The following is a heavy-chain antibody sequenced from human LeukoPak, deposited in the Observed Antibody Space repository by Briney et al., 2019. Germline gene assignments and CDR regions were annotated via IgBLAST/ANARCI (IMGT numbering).Heavy chain of an antibody. CDR3: AKDLGAYYYDSSGPG. CDR1: GFTFSSYG. Sequence: GGSLRLSCAASGFTFSSYGMHWVRQAPGKGLEWVAFIRYDGSNKYYADSVKGRFTISRDNSKNTLYLQMNSLRAEDTAVYYCAKDLGAYYYDSSGPGWGQGTLVTVSS. J-gene: IGHJ4*02. CDR2: IRYDGSNK. D-gene: IGHD3-22*01. V-gene: IGHV3-30*02.